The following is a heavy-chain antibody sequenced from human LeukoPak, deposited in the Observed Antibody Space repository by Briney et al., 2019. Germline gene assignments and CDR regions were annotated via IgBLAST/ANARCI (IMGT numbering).Heavy chain of an antibody. CDR1: GFTFSSYS. CDR3: ARDDFYCSGGSCYSGVGVDY. V-gene: IGHV3-21*01. CDR2: ISSSSSYI. Sequence: GGSLRLSCAASGFTFSSYSMNWVRQAPGKGLEWVSSISSSSSYIYYPAPEKGRFTISRDNAKNSLYLQMNSLRAEDTAVYYCARDDFYCSGGSCYSGVGVDYWGQGTLVTVSS. J-gene: IGHJ4*02. D-gene: IGHD2-15*01.